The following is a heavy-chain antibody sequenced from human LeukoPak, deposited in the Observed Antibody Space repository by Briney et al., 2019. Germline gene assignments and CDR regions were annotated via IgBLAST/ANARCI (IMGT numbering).Heavy chain of an antibody. CDR3: AKDLPALWYYDSRLSYLMDV. J-gene: IGHJ6*02. V-gene: IGHV3-23*01. D-gene: IGHD3-22*01. CDR1: GFTFSSYA. Sequence: PGGSLRLSCAASGFTFSSYAMSWVRQAPGKGLEWVSAISGSGGSTYYADSVKGRFTISRDNSKNTLYLQMNSLRAEDTAVYYCAKDLPALWYYDSRLSYLMDVWGQGTTVTVSS. CDR2: ISGSGGST.